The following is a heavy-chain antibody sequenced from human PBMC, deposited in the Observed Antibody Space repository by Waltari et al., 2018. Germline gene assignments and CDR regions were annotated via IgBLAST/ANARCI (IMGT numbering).Heavy chain of an antibody. CDR1: GGTFSSYA. D-gene: IGHD2-21*01. Sequence: QVQLVQSGAEVKKPGSSVKVSCKASGGTFSSYAIRWVRQAPGQGLEWMGGSIPIFGTANYAQKFQGRVTITADESTSTAYMELSSLRSEDTAVYYCARGSDLAYCGGDCYTSDYWGQGTLVTVSS. V-gene: IGHV1-69*01. CDR3: ARGSDLAYCGGDCYTSDY. CDR2: SIPIFGTA. J-gene: IGHJ4*02.